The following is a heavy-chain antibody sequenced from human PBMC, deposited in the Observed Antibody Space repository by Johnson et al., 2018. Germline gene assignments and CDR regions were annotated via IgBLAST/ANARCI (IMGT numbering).Heavy chain of an antibody. D-gene: IGHD2-15*01. CDR1: GGTFSSYT. CDR3: GGPGYGGGGSCRASDYMDV. J-gene: IGHJ6*03. V-gene: IGHV1-69*02. CDR2: IIPILGIA. Sequence: QVQLVQSGAEVKKPGASVKVSCKASGGTFSSYTISWVRQAPGQGLEWMGRIIPILGIANYAQKFQGRVTITADKSTSTAYMERSSLGSEDTAVYYCGGPGYGGGGSCRASDYMDVWGKGTTVTVSS.